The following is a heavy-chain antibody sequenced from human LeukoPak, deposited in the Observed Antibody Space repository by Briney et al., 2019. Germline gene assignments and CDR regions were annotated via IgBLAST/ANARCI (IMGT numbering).Heavy chain of an antibody. CDR1: GGSISSYY. V-gene: IGHV4-4*07. D-gene: IGHD3-10*01. CDR3: ARDRGSGSLNAFDI. CDR2: IYTRGST. J-gene: IGHJ3*02. Sequence: SETLSLTCTVSGGSISSYYWSWIRQPAGKGLEWIGRIYTRGSTNYNPSLKSRVTMSVDTSKNQFSLKLSSVTAADTAVYYCARDRGSGSLNAFDIWGQGTMVTVSS.